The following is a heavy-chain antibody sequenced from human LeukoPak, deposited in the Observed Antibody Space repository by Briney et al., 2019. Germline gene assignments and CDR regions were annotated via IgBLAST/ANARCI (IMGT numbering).Heavy chain of an antibody. J-gene: IGHJ3*02. CDR2: ISSTSTTI. Sequence: GGSLRLSCAASGFTFSSYRMNWVRQAPGKGLEWVSYISSTSTTIYYADSVQGRFTISRDTAKNSLYLQMNSLRAEDTAVYYCARDGWSYGSGSYYKDAFDIWGQGTMVTVSS. CDR1: GFTFSSYR. V-gene: IGHV3-48*01. CDR3: ARDGWSYGSGSYYKDAFDI. D-gene: IGHD3-10*01.